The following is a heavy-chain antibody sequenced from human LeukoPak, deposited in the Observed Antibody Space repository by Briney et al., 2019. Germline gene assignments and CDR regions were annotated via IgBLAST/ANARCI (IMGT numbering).Heavy chain of an antibody. Sequence: ASVKVSCKASGYTFTAGYYMHWVRQAPGQGLEWMGWINPNSGGTNYAQKFQGRVTMTRDTSISTAYMELSRLRSDDTAVYYCARWGPLRCSGGSCYFDYWGQGTLVTVSS. CDR1: GYTFTAGYY. J-gene: IGHJ4*02. CDR2: INPNSGGT. V-gene: IGHV1-2*02. CDR3: ARWGPLRCSGGSCYFDY. D-gene: IGHD2-15*01.